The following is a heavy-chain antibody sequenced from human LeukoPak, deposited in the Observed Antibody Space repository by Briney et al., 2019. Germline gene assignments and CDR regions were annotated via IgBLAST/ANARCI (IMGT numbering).Heavy chain of an antibody. V-gene: IGHV3-23*01. CDR2: ISGSGGST. CDR3: AKGSIAVAGKDFDY. Sequence: GGSLRLSCVASGFTFSDYAMSWVRQAPGKGLEWVSAISGSGGSTYYADSVKGRFTISRGNSKNTLYLQMNSLRAEDTAVYYCAKGSIAVAGKDFDYWGQGTLVTVSS. CDR1: GFTFSDYA. D-gene: IGHD6-19*01. J-gene: IGHJ4*02.